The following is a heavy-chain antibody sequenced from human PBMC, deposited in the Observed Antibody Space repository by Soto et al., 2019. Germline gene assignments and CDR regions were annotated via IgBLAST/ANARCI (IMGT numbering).Heavy chain of an antibody. J-gene: IGHJ5*02. CDR2: IYWNDDK. CDR1: GFSLTTPGAG. V-gene: IGHV2-5*01. Sequence: ASGPTLVNPTQTLTLTCTFSGFSLTTPGAGVGWIHQPPGKALEWLALIYWNDDKRYSPSLKSRLTITKDTSKNQVVLIMTNMDPVDTATYYCAHRGYGDYPRDNWFDPWGQGVPVTVSS. CDR3: AHRGYGDYPRDNWFDP. D-gene: IGHD4-17*01.